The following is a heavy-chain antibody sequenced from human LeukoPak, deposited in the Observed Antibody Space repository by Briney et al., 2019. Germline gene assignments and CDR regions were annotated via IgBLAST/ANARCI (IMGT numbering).Heavy chain of an antibody. V-gene: IGHV3-21*01. Sequence: GGSLRPSCAASGFTFSSYAMHWVRQAPGKGLEWVSSISSSSSYIYYADSVKGRFTISRDNAKNSLYLQMNSLRAEDTAVYYCARGGDYDFWSGYPRHDYYYGMDVWGQGTTVTVSS. J-gene: IGHJ6*02. CDR3: ARGGDYDFWSGYPRHDYYYGMDV. D-gene: IGHD3-3*01. CDR2: ISSSSSYI. CDR1: GFTFSSYA.